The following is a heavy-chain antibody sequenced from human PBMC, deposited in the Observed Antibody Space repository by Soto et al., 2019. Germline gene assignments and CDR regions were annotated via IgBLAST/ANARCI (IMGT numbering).Heavy chain of an antibody. CDR1: GYSFTNYA. V-gene: IGHV1-3*01. D-gene: IGHD6-19*01. CDR3: ALDGAVAGNINFDY. J-gene: IGHJ4*02. CDR2: INAGNGNT. Sequence: GASVKVSCKASGYSFTNYAIHWVRQAPGQRLEWMGWINAGNGNTKYSQKFQDRVTITRDTSASTAYMELSSLRYEDTAMYYCALDGAVAGNINFDYWGQGSLVTVSS.